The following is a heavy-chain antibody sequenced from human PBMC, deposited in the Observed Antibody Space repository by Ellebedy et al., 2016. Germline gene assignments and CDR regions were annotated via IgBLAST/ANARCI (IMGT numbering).Heavy chain of an antibody. Sequence: GGSLRLSCAASGFIFSTYSMNWVRQAPGKGLEWVSYISSGGHTISYADPVKGRFTISRDNAKNSLYLQMDNLRAEDTAVYFCARDGVGYWGQGTLVTVSS. CDR2: ISSGGHTI. CDR1: GFIFSTYS. J-gene: IGHJ4*02. V-gene: IGHV3-48*04. CDR3: ARDGVGY.